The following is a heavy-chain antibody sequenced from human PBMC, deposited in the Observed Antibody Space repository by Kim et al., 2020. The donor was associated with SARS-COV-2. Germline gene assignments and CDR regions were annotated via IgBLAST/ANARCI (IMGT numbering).Heavy chain of an antibody. Sequence: YAQKFQGRVTMTRDTSTSTVYMELSSLRSEDTAVYYCARKYYYGSGPFDYWGQGTLVTVSS. V-gene: IGHV1-46*01. D-gene: IGHD3-10*01. J-gene: IGHJ4*02. CDR3: ARKYYYGSGPFDY.